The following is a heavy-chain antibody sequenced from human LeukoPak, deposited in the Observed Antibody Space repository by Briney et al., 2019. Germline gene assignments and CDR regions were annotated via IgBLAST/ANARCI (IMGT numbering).Heavy chain of an antibody. CDR2: ISSSSSYI. J-gene: IGHJ4*02. Sequence: PGGSLRLSCAASGFTFSSYSMNWVRQAPGKGLEWVSSISSSSSYIYYADSVKGRFTISRDNAKNSLYLQMNSLRAEDTAVCYCARGITIFGVVKNWGQGTLVTVSS. D-gene: IGHD3-3*01. CDR1: GFTFSSYS. CDR3: ARGITIFGVVKN. V-gene: IGHV3-21*01.